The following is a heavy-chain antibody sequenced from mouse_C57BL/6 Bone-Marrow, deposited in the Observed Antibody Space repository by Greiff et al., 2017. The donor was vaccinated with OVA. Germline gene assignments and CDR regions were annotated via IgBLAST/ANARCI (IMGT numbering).Heavy chain of an antibody. J-gene: IGHJ2*01. CDR3: ARGDYYGSSYAYYCDY. CDR1: GYTFTNYW. Sequence: QVQLQQSGAELVRPGTSVKMSCKASGYTFTNYWIGWAKQRPGHGLEWIGDIYPGGGYTNYNEKFKGKATLTADKSSSTAYMQFSSLTSEDSAIYYCARGDYYGSSYAYYCDYWGQGTTLTVSS. CDR2: IYPGGGYT. D-gene: IGHD1-1*01. V-gene: IGHV1-63*01.